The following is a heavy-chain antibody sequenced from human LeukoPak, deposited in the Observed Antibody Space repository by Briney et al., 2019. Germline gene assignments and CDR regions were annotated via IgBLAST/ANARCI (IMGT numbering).Heavy chain of an antibody. CDR3: AELGIPMLGGV. Sequence: GGSLRLSCAASGFTFRSYWMHWVRQAPGKGLSWVSCINRVGRSTSYAGSVKGRFPISRDDAKATLSLQVNRLRAEDTAVDYCAELGIPMLGGVWGKGPTVTISS. CDR1: GFTFRSYW. CDR2: INRVGRST. D-gene: IGHD3-10*02. V-gene: IGHV3-74*01. J-gene: IGHJ6*04.